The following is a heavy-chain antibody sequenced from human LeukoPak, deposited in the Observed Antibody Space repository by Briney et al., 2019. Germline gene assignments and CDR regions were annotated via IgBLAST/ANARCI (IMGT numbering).Heavy chain of an antibody. V-gene: IGHV1-2*06. Sequence: ASVKVSCKASGYTFTGYYMHWVRQAPGQGLEWMGRINPNTSGTNYAQKFQGRVTVTIDTSVSTSYVEVNSLESDDTAVYYCAKGDSSGRRFFDYWGQGTVVTVSS. CDR1: GYTFTGYY. CDR2: INPNTSGT. D-gene: IGHD6-19*01. CDR3: AKGDSSGRRFFDY. J-gene: IGHJ4*02.